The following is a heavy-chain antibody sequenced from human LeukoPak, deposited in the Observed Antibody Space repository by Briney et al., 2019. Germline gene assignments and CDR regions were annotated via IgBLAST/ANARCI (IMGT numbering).Heavy chain of an antibody. J-gene: IGHJ4*02. D-gene: IGHD6-13*01. Sequence: GRSLRLSCAASGFTFDDYAMHWVRQAPGKGLEWVSGISWNSGSIGYADSVKGRFTISRDNAKNSLYLQMNSLRVEDTAFYYCARGHSSSWYGFPDYWGQGTLVTVSS. V-gene: IGHV3-9*01. CDR2: ISWNSGSI. CDR1: GFTFDDYA. CDR3: ARGHSSSWYGFPDY.